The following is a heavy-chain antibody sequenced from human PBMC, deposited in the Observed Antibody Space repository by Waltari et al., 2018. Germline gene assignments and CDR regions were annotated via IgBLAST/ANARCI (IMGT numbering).Heavy chain of an antibody. D-gene: IGHD1-26*01. J-gene: IGHJ5*02. CDR1: GYTFTGYY. CDR3: AREVGANNWFDP. V-gene: IGHV1-2*02. Sequence: QVQLVQSGAEVKKPGASVKVSCKASGYTFTGYYMHWVRKAPGQGLEWMGWSKPSSGGTNYAQKFQGRVTMTRDTSISTAYMERSRLRSDDTAVYYCAREVGANNWFDPWGQGTLVTVSS. CDR2: SKPSSGGT.